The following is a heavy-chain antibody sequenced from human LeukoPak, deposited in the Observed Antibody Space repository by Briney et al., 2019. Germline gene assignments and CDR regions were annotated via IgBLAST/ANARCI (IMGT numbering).Heavy chain of an antibody. V-gene: IGHV3-30*03. Sequence: PGGSLRLSCAASGFTFSSYGMHWVRQAPGKGLEWVAVISYDGSNKYYADSVKGRFTISRDNSKNTLYLQMNSLRAEDTAVYYCAEAASVRGVSYWGQGTLVTVSS. CDR2: ISYDGSNK. D-gene: IGHD3-10*01. J-gene: IGHJ4*02. CDR1: GFTFSSYG. CDR3: AEAASVRGVSY.